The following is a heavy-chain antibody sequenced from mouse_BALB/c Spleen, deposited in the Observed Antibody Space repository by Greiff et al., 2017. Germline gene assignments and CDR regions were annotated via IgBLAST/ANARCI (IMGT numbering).Heavy chain of an antibody. J-gene: IGHJ2*01. Sequence: EVKLMESGGGLVKPGGSLKLSCAASGFTFSSYTMSWVRQTPEKRLEWVATISSGGSYTYYPDSVKGRFTISRDNAKNTLYLQMSSLKSEDTAMYYCTRDMITTGFDYWGQGTTLTVSS. CDR1: GFTFSSYT. V-gene: IGHV5-6-4*01. CDR3: TRDMITTGFDY. D-gene: IGHD2-4*01. CDR2: ISSGGSYT.